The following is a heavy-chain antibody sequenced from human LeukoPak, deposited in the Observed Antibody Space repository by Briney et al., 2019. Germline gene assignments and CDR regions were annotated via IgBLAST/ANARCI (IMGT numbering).Heavy chain of an antibody. CDR2: IKQDGSEK. CDR1: GFTFSSYW. V-gene: IGHV3-7*01. J-gene: IGHJ4*02. Sequence: PGGSLRLSCAASGFTFSSYWMSWVRQAPGKGLEWVANIKQDGSEKYYVDSVKGRFTISRDNAKNSLYLQMNSLRAKDTAVYYCARDRRLGELSRWDYWGQGTLVTVSS. D-gene: IGHD3-16*02. CDR3: ARDRRLGELSRWDY.